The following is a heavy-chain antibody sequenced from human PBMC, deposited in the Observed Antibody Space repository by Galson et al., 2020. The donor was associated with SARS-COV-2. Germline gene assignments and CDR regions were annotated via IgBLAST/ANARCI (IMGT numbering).Heavy chain of an antibody. D-gene: IGHD2-2*01. CDR3: TTDASIVVVPAARYYYYYGMDV. CDR1: GFTFSNAW. CDR2: IKSKTDGGTT. J-gene: IGHJ6*02. V-gene: IGHV3-15*01. Sequence: GGSLRLSCAASGFTFSNAWMSWVRQAPGKGLEWVGRIKSKTDGGTTDYAAPVKGRFTISRDDSKNTLYLQMNSLKTEDTAVYYCTTDASIVVVPAARYYYYYGMDVWRQGTTVTVSS.